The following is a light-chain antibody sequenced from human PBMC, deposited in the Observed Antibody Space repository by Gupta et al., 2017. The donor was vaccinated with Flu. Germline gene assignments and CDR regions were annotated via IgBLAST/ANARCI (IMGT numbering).Light chain of an antibody. J-gene: IGLJ3*02. V-gene: IGLV2-14*01. CDR2: EDS. CDR3: KSSKRSDTWV. CDR1: TRDVGVYSY. Sequence: SITTASISDTRDVGVYSYSPYYKQQQGKATIFVMNEDSSRPSGLYKRFSGSKSGTEVTLTILGVQAEDEADYYCKSSKRSDTWVFGGGTKLTVL.